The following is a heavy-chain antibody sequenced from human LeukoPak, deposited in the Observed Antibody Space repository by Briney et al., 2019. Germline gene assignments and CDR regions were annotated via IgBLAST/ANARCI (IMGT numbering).Heavy chain of an antibody. J-gene: IGHJ4*02. D-gene: IGHD3-22*01. Sequence: SETLSLTCAVYGGSFSGYYWSWIHQPPGKGLEWIGEINHSGSTNYNPSLKSRVTISVDTSKNQFSLKLSSVTAADTAVYYCARARRLYYYDSSGGLAYWGQGTLVTVSS. CDR3: ARARRLYYYDSSGGLAY. CDR2: INHSGST. CDR1: GGSFSGYY. V-gene: IGHV4-34*01.